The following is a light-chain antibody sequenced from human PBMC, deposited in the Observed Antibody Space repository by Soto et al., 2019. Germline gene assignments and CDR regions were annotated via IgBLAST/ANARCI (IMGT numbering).Light chain of an antibody. CDR2: YTS. J-gene: IGKJ3*01. Sequence: DIVMTQSPATLSVSPGERVTLSCRARRTGSTNLAWYQQKPGQAPRLLIYYTSTRATGIPARFSGSGSDKEVTLTISSLQSEDSAVYYCQQYNNWPPGATFGPGTKVEIK. V-gene: IGKV3-15*01. CDR1: RTGSTN. CDR3: QQYNNWPPGAT.